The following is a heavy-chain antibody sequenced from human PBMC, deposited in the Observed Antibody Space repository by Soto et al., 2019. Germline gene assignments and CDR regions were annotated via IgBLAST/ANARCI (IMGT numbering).Heavy chain of an antibody. CDR1: GFTFSSYG. V-gene: IGHV3-33*01. CDR3: AREEDYYDRSGRLNAFDI. CDR2: IWYDGSNK. D-gene: IGHD3-22*01. J-gene: IGHJ3*02. Sequence: QVQLVESGGGVVQPGRSLRLSCAASGFTFSSYGMHWVRQAPGKGLEWVAVIWYDGSNKYYADSVKGRFTISRDNSKNTLYLKMNSLRAEDTAVYYCAREEDYYDRSGRLNAFDIWGQGTMVTVSS.